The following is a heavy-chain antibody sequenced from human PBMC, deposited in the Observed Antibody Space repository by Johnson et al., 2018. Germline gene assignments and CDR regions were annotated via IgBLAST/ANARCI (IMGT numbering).Heavy chain of an antibody. CDR2: IWYDGSNK. D-gene: IGHD5-18*01. CDR1: GFTFSSYG. V-gene: IGHV3-33*01. CDR3: ARARSWGIQLYYYYYGMDV. Sequence: VQLVESGGGVVQPGRSLRLSCAASGFTFSSYGMHWVRQAPGKGLEWVAVIWYDGSNKYYADSVKGRCTISRDNSKNTLYLQMNSLRAEDTAVYYCARARSWGIQLYYYYYGMDVWGQGTTVTVSS. J-gene: IGHJ6*02.